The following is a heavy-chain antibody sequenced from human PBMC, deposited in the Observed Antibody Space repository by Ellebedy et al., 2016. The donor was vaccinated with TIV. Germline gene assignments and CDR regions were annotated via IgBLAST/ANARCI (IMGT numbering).Heavy chain of an antibody. CDR3: AKDVGLGPGLDY. Sequence: SLKISCATSGFRFDDYAMHWVRQAPGKGLEWVSGINWSGSSIAYADSVKGRFTISRDNVKNSLYLQMNSLRAEDTALYFCAKDVGLGPGLDYWGQGTPVTVSS. J-gene: IGHJ4*02. CDR1: GFRFDDYA. V-gene: IGHV3-9*01. CDR2: INWSGSSI. D-gene: IGHD3-10*01.